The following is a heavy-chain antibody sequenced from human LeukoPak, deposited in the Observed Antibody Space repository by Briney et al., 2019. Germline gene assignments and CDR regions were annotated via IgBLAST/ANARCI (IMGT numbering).Heavy chain of an antibody. CDR1: GFSFSSHG. CDR2: ISSGSDYT. V-gene: IGHV3-23*01. J-gene: IGHJ2*01. Sequence: GGSLRLSCAASGFSFSSHGISWVRQAPWKGPEWVSSISSGSDYTFYADSVKGRFTISRDNSKNTLYLQMNSLGAGDTAIYHCAKIGVIGNWYYDVWGRGTLVTVSS. CDR3: AKIGVIGNWYYDV. D-gene: IGHD3-10*01.